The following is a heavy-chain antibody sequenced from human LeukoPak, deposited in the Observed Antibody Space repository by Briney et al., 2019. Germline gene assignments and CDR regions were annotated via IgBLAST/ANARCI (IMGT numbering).Heavy chain of an antibody. V-gene: IGHV3-49*04. CDR2: IRSKAYGGTT. CDR3: TGEGDDFWSGQWDY. J-gene: IGHJ4*02. Sequence: PGGSLRLSCAASGFTFTSYEMNWVRQAPGKGLEWVGFIRSKAYGGTTEYAASVKGRFTISRDDSKSIAYLQMNSLKTEDTAVYYCTGEGDDFWSGQWDYWGQGTLVTVSS. D-gene: IGHD3-3*01. CDR1: GFTFTSYE.